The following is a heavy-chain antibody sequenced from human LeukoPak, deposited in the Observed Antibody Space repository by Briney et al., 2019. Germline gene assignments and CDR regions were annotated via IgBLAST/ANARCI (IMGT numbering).Heavy chain of an antibody. CDR3: ARGLWFGEAKNPTDY. CDR2: ISSSGSTI. CDR1: GFTFSSYG. Sequence: AGGSLRLSCAASGFTFSSYGMHWVRQAPGKGLEWVSYISSSGSTIYYADSVKGRFTISRDNAKNSLYLQMNSLRAEDTAVYYCARGLWFGEAKNPTDYWGQGTLVTVSS. D-gene: IGHD3-10*01. V-gene: IGHV3-48*04. J-gene: IGHJ4*02.